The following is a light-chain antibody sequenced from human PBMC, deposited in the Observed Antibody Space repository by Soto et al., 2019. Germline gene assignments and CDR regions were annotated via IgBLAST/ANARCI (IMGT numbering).Light chain of an antibody. CDR3: QQYGGSPPET. CDR2: GAS. J-gene: IGKJ1*01. CDR1: QSVSSSY. Sequence: EIVLTQSPGTLSLSPGERATLSCRASQSVSSSYLAWYQQKPGQAPRLLIYGASSRATGIPDRFSGSGSGTDFTLTISKLEPEDFAVYYCQQYGGSPPETFGLGTKVEI. V-gene: IGKV3-20*01.